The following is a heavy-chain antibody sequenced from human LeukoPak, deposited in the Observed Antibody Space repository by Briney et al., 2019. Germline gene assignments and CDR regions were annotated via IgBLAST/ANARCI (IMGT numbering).Heavy chain of an antibody. Sequence: GGSLRLSCAASGFTFSNYAMSWVRQAPGKGLEWVAAILGSGGSTYYADSVKGRFTVSRDNSKSTLYLQMNSLRAEDTALYYCAKWGDYDVLTGYYVPDYWGQGTLVTVSS. V-gene: IGHV3-23*01. J-gene: IGHJ4*02. CDR3: AKWGDYDVLTGYYVPDY. CDR1: GFTFSNYA. D-gene: IGHD3-9*01. CDR2: ILGSGGST.